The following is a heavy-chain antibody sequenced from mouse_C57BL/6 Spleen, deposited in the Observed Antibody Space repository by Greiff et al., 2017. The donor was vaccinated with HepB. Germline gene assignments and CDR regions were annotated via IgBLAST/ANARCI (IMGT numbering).Heavy chain of an antibody. D-gene: IGHD2-3*01. V-gene: IGHV1-69*01. CDR3: ALDGYYVGYVDV. CDR2: IDPSDSYT. J-gene: IGHJ1*03. CDR1: GYTFTSYW. Sequence: QVQLQQPGAELVMPGASVKLSCKASGYTFTSYWMHWVKQRPGQGLEWIGEIDPSDSYTNYNQKFKGKSTLTVDKSSSTAYMQLSSLTSEDSAVYYCALDGYYVGYVDVWGTGTTVTVSS.